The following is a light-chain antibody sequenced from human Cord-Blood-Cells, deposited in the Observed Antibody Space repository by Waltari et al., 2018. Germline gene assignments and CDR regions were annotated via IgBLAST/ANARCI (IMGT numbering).Light chain of an antibody. J-gene: IGLJ2*01. V-gene: IGLV2-23*02. CDR2: EVS. CDR3: CSYAGSSTFVV. Sequence: SALTQPASVSGSPGQSITISCTGTSSDVGSYNLVSRYQQHPGKAPKLMIYEVSKRPSGVSNRFSGSKSGNTASLTISGLQAEDEADYYCCSYAGSSTFVVFGGGTKLTVL. CDR1: SSDVGSYNL.